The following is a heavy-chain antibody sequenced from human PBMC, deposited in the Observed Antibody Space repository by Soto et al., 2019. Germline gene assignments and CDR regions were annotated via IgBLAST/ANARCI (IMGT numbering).Heavy chain of an antibody. J-gene: IGHJ3*02. CDR1: GFTFSTFA. CDR3: VKDRMDHNSVWDPFDM. CDR2: IGGGDNDR. D-gene: IGHD1-20*01. Sequence: EVQLLESGGGLVQPGGSLRLSCAASGFTFSTFAMSWVRQAPGKGLEWVSGIGGGDNDRYYADSVKGRFTISRDNSKNTVVLQMNSLRAEDTAIYFCVKDRMDHNSVWDPFDMWGQGTMVTVSS. V-gene: IGHV3-23*01.